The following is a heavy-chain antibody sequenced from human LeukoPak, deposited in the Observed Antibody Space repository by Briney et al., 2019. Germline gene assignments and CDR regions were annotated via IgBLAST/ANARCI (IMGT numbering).Heavy chain of an antibody. CDR2: IRYDGSNK. Sequence: PGGSLRLSCAACVFTFSIYGMHWVRQAPGKGLEWGAFIRYDGSNKYYADSVKGRFTISRDNSKNTLYLQMNSLRAEDAAVYYCATGQSGYSYGYVFDYWGQGTLVTVSS. CDR3: ATGQSGYSYGYVFDY. J-gene: IGHJ4*02. V-gene: IGHV3-30*02. D-gene: IGHD5-18*01. CDR1: VFTFSIYG.